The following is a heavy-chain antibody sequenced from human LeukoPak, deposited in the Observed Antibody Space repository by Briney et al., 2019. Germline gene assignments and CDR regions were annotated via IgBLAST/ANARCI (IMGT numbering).Heavy chain of an antibody. CDR2: ITNSGRST. Sequence: GGSLRLSCEASGFSFSNYFMSWIRQAPGKGLEWVSYITNSGRSTNYADAVKGQFTISRDNVKKSVYLEMTDLRAEDTAVYYCAREASGNYYVFDSWGQGTLVTVSS. CDR1: GFSFSNYF. D-gene: IGHD1-26*01. CDR3: AREASGNYYVFDS. V-gene: IGHV3-11*04. J-gene: IGHJ4*02.